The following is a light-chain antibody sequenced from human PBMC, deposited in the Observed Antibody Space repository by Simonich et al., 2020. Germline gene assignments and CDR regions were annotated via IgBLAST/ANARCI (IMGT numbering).Light chain of an antibody. CDR1: RSVSSN. CDR2: GAS. CDR3: QQYNNWPPNT. Sequence: EIVMTQSPATLSVSPGERATLSCRASRSVSSNLAWYQQKPGQAPRLLIYGASTRATGIPARFSGSGSGTECTLTISSLQSEDFAVYYCQQYNNWPPNTFGQGTKLEIK. V-gene: IGKV3-15*01. J-gene: IGKJ2*01.